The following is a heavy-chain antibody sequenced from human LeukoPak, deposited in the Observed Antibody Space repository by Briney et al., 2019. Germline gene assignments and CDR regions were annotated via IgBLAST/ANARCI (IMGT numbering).Heavy chain of an antibody. CDR2: IYHSGST. D-gene: IGHD3-10*01. V-gene: IGHV4-38-2*02. CDR3: ARAGYLWFGEFKNWFDP. J-gene: IGHJ5*02. Sequence: SETLSLTCTVSGYSISSGYYWGWIRQPPGKGLEWIGSIYHSGSTFYNPSLKSRVTISVDTSKNQFSLKLSSVTAADTAVYYCARAGYLWFGEFKNWFDPWGQGTLVTVSS. CDR1: GYSISSGYY.